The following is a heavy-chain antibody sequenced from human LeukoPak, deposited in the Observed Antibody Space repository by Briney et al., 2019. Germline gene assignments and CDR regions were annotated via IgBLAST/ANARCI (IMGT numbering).Heavy chain of an antibody. CDR2: IYSGGST. D-gene: IGHD3-9*01. Sequence: GGSLRLSCAASGFTFNSYDMNWVRQAPGKGLEWVSVIYSGGSTYYADSVKGRFTFSRDNSENKLYLQMNSLRDEDTAVYYCARGLGTGYYNVAYWGQGTLVTVSS. CDR3: ARGLGTGYYNVAY. J-gene: IGHJ4*02. V-gene: IGHV3-66*01. CDR1: GFTFNSYD.